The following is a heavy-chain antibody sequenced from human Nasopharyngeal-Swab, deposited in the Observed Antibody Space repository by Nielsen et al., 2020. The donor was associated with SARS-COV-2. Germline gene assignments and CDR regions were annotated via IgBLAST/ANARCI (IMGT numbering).Heavy chain of an antibody. CDR3: ARNRTQLLVFYYYSLDV. CDR2: ISPFNGVI. V-gene: IGHV1-18*01. D-gene: IGHD4-11*01. Sequence: WVRQAPGQGLEWVGWISPFNGVIHYAQKFQDRVIMTTDTSTNTAYLEVTSLTSDDTAVYYCARNRTQLLVFYYYSLDVWGQGTTVTVSS. J-gene: IGHJ6*02.